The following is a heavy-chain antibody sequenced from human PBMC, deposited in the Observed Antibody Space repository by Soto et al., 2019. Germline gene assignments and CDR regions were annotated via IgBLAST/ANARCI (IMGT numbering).Heavy chain of an antibody. CDR3: ARDLAFGTISPTG. Sequence: SETLSLTCTVSGGSISSSSYYWGWIRQPPGKGLEWIGSIYYSGSTYYNPSLKSRVTISVDTSKNSLYLQMNSLRAEDTAVYYCARDLAFGTISPTGGGQGTLVTVSS. V-gene: IGHV4-39*02. D-gene: IGHD3-10*01. CDR2: IYYSGST. CDR1: GGSISSSSYY. J-gene: IGHJ4*02.